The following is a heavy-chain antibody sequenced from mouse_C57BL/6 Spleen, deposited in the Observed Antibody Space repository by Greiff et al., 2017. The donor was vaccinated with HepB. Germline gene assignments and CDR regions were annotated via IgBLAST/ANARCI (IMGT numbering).Heavy chain of an antibody. CDR1: GFTFSDYY. V-gene: IGHV5-16*01. CDR3: ARGYYGSSGDFDV. D-gene: IGHD1-1*01. CDR2: INYDGSST. Sequence: EVNLVESEGGLVQPGSSMKLSCTASGFTFSDYYMAWVRQVPEKGLEWVANINYDGSSTYYLDSLKSRFIISRDNAKNILYLQMSSLKSEDTATYYCARGYYGSSGDFDVWGTGTTVTVSS. J-gene: IGHJ1*03.